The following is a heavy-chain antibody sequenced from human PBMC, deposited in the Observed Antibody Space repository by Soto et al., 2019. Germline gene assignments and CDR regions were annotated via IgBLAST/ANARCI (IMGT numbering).Heavy chain of an antibody. J-gene: IGHJ3*02. CDR3: ARDSATNDAFDI. CDR1: GYTFTSHG. CDR2: ISAYNGNT. Sequence: ASVKVSCKASGYTFTSHGISWVRQAPGQGLEWMGWISAYNGNTNYAQKLQGRVTMTTDTSTSTAYMELRSLRSDDTAVYYCARDSATNDAFDIWGQGTMVTVSS. V-gene: IGHV1-18*04. D-gene: IGHD2-15*01.